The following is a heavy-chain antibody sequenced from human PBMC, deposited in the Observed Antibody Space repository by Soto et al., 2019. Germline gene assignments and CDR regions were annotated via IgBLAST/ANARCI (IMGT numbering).Heavy chain of an antibody. D-gene: IGHD2-21*01. CDR2: IFYSGST. CDR1: GGSISTSRSY. CDR3: ARQPTTGDTDLWFDP. V-gene: IGHV4-39*01. J-gene: IGHJ5*02. Sequence: QLQLLESGPGLVKASETLSLTCNVSGGSISTSRSYWAWIRQPPGKGLEWLANIFYSGSTYYNPSRASRVTVSVDTSKNEVSLRLRTVTAADTAVYYCARQPTTGDTDLWFDPWGQGTLVTVSS.